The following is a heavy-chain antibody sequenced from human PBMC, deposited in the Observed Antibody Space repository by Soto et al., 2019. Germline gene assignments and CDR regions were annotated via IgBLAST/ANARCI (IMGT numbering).Heavy chain of an antibody. V-gene: IGHV1-46*01. CDR3: AREYSSSYIRFDY. CDR2: IYPSGGST. D-gene: IGHD6-6*01. Sequence: ASVQVSCKASGYTFTSYYMHWVRQAPGQGLEWMGIIYPSGGSTSYAQKFQGRVTMTRDTSSSTVYMELSSLRSEDTAVYYCAREYSSSYIRFDYWGQGTLVTVSS. J-gene: IGHJ4*02. CDR1: GYTFTSYY.